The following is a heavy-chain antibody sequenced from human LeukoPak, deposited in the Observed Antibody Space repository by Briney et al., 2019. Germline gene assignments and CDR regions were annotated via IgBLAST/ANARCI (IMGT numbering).Heavy chain of an antibody. CDR1: GGSISSSSYY. J-gene: IGHJ4*02. V-gene: IGHV4-39*07. D-gene: IGHD3-3*01. Sequence: SETLSLTCTVSGGSISSSSYYWGWIRQPPGKGLEWIGSIYYSGSTYYNPSHKSRVTISVDTSKNQFSLKLSSVTAADTAVYYCARDKSITIFGVVSYYFDYWGQGTLVTVSS. CDR3: ARDKSITIFGVVSYYFDY. CDR2: IYYSGST.